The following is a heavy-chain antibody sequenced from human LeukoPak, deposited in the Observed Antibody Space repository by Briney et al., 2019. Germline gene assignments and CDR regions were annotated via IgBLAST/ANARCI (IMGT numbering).Heavy chain of an antibody. CDR3: ARVKCPIGPRPEWFDP. CDR1: GGSISSGGYY. CDR2: IYHSGST. D-gene: IGHD3/OR15-3a*01. J-gene: IGHJ5*02. V-gene: IGHV4-30-2*01. Sequence: PSETLSLTCTVSGGSISSGGYYWSWIRQHPGKGLEWIGYIYHSGSTYYNPSLKSRVTISVDRSKNQFSLKLSSVTAADTAVYYCARVKCPIGPRPEWFDPWGQGTLVTVSS.